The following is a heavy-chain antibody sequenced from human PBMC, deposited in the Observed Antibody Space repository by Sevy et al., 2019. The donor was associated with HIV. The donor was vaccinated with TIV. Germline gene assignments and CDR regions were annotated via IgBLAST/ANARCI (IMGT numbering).Heavy chain of an antibody. CDR1: GFTFINHA. J-gene: IGHJ6*02. Sequence: GGSLRLSCAASGFTFINHAMHWVRQAPGKGLEWVTVISYDGSNKYYADSVKGRFTISRDTSKSTVYLQMDSLRAEDTAVNYCARDLNSGFANYYYYGMDVWGQGTLVTVSS. D-gene: IGHD1-26*01. V-gene: IGHV3-30*04. CDR2: ISYDGSNK. CDR3: ARDLNSGFANYYYYGMDV.